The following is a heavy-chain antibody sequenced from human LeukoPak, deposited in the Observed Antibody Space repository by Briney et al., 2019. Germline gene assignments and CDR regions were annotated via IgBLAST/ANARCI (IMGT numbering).Heavy chain of an antibody. V-gene: IGHV3-23*01. CDR3: AKVGILTGYYGNLDY. CDR2: ISGSGGST. J-gene: IGHJ4*02. D-gene: IGHD3-9*01. Sequence: GGSLRLSCAASGFTFSSYAMSWVRQAPGKGLEWVSAISGSGGSTYYAGSVKGRFTISRDNSKNTLYLQMNSLRAEDTAVYYCAKVGILTGYYGNLDYWGQGTLVTVSS. CDR1: GFTFSSYA.